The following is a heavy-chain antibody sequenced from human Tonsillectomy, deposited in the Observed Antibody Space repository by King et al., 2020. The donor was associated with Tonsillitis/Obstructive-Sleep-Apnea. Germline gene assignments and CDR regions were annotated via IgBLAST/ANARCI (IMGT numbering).Heavy chain of an antibody. CDR3: ARSSSLDY. V-gene: IGHV3-30*01. J-gene: IGHJ4*02. CDR2: ISYDGSNK. CDR1: GFTFSSYA. Sequence: VQLVESGGGVVQPGRSLRLSCAASGFTFSSYAMHWVRQAPGKGLEWVAVISYDGSNKYYADSGKGLFTISRDNSKNTLYLQMNSLRAEDTAVYYCARSSSLDYWGQGTLVTVSS.